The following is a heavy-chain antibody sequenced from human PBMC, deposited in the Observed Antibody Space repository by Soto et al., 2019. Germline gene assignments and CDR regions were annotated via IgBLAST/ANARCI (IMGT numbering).Heavy chain of an antibody. CDR1: GGTFSSSA. D-gene: IGHD3-9*01. V-gene: IGHV1-69*01. Sequence: QVRLVQSGAEMKQPGSSVTVSCKSSASGGTFSSSAIHWVRQAPGQGLEWLGGIIPIFPTIDYAQNFQGRVTISADETTTTAYMELKSLRSDDTAVYYCATGFDRGSEADGWFDPWGQGTLVTVSS. J-gene: IGHJ5*02. CDR2: IIPIFPTI. CDR3: ATGFDRGSEADGWFDP.